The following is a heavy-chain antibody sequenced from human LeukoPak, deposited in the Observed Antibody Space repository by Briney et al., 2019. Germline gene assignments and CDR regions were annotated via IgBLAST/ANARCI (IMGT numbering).Heavy chain of an antibody. Sequence: SVKVPCKASGGTFSSYAISWVRQAPGQGLEWMGGIIPIFGTANYAQKFQGRVTITADEPTSTAYMELSSLRSEDTAVYYCARLRNPYCGGDCPFDYWGQGTLVTVSS. J-gene: IGHJ4*02. V-gene: IGHV1-69*13. CDR1: GGTFSSYA. D-gene: IGHD2-21*02. CDR2: IIPIFGTA. CDR3: ARLRNPYCGGDCPFDY.